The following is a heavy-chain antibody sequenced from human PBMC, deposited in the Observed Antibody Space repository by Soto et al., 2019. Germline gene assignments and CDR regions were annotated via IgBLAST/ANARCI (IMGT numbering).Heavy chain of an antibody. J-gene: IGHJ4*02. CDR1: GFTFSSYE. CDR3: ARDTDYYDSSGPFDY. Sequence: PGGSLRLSCAASGFTFSSYEMNWVRQAPGKGLEWVSYISSSGSTIYYADSVKGRFTISRDNAKNSLYLQMNSLRAEDTAVYYCARDTDYYDSSGPFDYWGQGTLVTVSS. CDR2: ISSSGSTI. V-gene: IGHV3-48*03. D-gene: IGHD3-22*01.